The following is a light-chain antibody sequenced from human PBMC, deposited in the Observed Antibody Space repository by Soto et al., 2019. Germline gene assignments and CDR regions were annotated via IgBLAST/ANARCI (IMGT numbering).Light chain of an antibody. CDR1: ESVGSTY. J-gene: IGKJ5*01. V-gene: IGKV3-20*01. Sequence: EIGLTQSPGTLSLSPGDRATLSCRASESVGSTYVAWYQQKPGQAPRLLIYAASTRATGISDRFSGSGSGTDFTLVISILDPDDFAVYYCQHNGRSFGQGTRLEIK. CDR2: AAS. CDR3: QHNGRS.